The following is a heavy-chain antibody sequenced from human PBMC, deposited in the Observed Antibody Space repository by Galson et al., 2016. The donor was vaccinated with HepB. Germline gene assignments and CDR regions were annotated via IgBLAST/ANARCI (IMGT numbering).Heavy chain of an antibody. J-gene: IGHJ4*02. Sequence: VIWYDGSNEYYADSVKGRFTISRDNSKNTLYLQMNSLRAEDTAVYYCAREIMGYTYGFYYWGQGTLVTVSS. D-gene: IGHD5-18*01. CDR3: AREIMGYTYGFYY. V-gene: IGHV3-33*01. CDR2: IWYDGSNE.